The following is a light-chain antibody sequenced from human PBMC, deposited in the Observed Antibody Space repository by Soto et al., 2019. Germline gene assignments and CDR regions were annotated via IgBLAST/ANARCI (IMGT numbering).Light chain of an antibody. V-gene: IGKV2-28*01. CDR1: QSLLHVNGHTY. J-gene: IGKJ1*01. CDR3: MQALQIPWT. Sequence: DIVMTQSPLSLPVTPGEPASLSCRSSQSLLHVNGHTYLDWYLQKPGQAPQLLIYLASKRASGVXEXXSGSGSGTDFTLTISRVEAEDVGVYYCMQALQIPWTFGQGTKVEVK. CDR2: LAS.